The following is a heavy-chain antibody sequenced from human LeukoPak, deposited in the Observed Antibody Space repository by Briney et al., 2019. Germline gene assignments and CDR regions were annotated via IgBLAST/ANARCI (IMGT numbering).Heavy chain of an antibody. V-gene: IGHV5-51*01. D-gene: IGHD2-2*01. CDR1: GYSFTSYW. J-gene: IGHJ4*02. CDR2: IYPGDSDT. CDR3: ARFATAVTLYFDS. Sequence: VESLKISCKGSGYSFTSYWIGWVRQMPGKGLEWMGIIYPGDSDTRYSPSFQGQVTISADKSISTAYLQWSSLKASDTAMYYCARFATAVTLYFDSWGQGPLVPVSS.